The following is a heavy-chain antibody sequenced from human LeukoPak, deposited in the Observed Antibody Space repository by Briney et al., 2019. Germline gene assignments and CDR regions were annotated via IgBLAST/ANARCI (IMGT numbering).Heavy chain of an antibody. J-gene: IGHJ4*02. CDR2: IKQDGSKK. Sequence: GGSLRLSCVASGFTFSGYWMTWVRQAPGKGLEWVANIKQDGSKKYYVDSVKGRFSISRDNAKNSLFLQMNSLTAEDTAVYYCARNYDVLTGYPYYFDHWGQGILVTVSS. CDR1: GFTFSGYW. V-gene: IGHV3-7*01. CDR3: ARNYDVLTGYPYYFDH. D-gene: IGHD3-9*01.